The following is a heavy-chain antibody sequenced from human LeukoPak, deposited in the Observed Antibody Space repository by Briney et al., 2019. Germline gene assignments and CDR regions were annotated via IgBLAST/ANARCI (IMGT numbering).Heavy chain of an antibody. Sequence: GGSLRLSCAASGLPFMKYAMHWVRQAPGKGLEWVAVISSDGINLDYADSVKGRFTISRDNSKNILYLQMNSLTTEDTAVYFCAREVAAGEDIWGQETMVTVSS. CDR3: AREVAAGEDI. V-gene: IGHV3-30*03. CDR2: ISSDGINL. J-gene: IGHJ3*02. D-gene: IGHD6-13*01. CDR1: GLPFMKYA.